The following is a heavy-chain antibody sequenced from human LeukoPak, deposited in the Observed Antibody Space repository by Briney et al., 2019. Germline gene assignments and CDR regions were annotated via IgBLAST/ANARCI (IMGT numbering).Heavy chain of an antibody. CDR3: ARGRDAFDI. CDR2: INPNSGGT. V-gene: IGHV1-2*02. CDR1: GYTFTTYA. J-gene: IGHJ3*02. Sequence: ASVKVSCKASGYTFTTYAMNWVRQAPGQGLEWMGWINPNSGGTNYAQKFQGRVTMTRDTSISTAYMELSRLRSDDTAVYYCARGRDAFDIWAQGTMVTVSS.